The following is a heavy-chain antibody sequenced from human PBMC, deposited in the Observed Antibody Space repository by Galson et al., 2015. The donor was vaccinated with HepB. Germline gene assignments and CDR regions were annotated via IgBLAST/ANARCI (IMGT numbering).Heavy chain of an antibody. V-gene: IGHV3-30*18. CDR3: AKDLVPT. D-gene: IGHD2-8*02. CDR1: GFTFSSYG. Sequence: SLRLSCAASGFTFSSYGMHWVRQAPGKGLEWVAVISYNGSNKYYADSVKGRFTISRDNSKNTLYLQMNSLRAEDTAVYYCAKDLVPTWGQGTMVTVSS. CDR2: ISYNGSNK. J-gene: IGHJ3*01.